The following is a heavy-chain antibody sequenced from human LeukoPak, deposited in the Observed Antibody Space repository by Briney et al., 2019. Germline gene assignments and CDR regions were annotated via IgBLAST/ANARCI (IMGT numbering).Heavy chain of an antibody. J-gene: IGHJ6*03. V-gene: IGHV2-70*11. Sequence: SGPALVKPTQTLILTCTFSGFSLSTSGMCVSWIRQPPGKALEWLARIDWDDDKYYSASLKTRLTISKDTSKNQVVLTMTNMDPVDTATYYCARIQVVTAPYYYYYYMDVWGKGTTVTVSS. CDR2: IDWDDDK. D-gene: IGHD2-21*02. CDR3: ARIQVVTAPYYYYYYMDV. CDR1: GFSLSTSGMC.